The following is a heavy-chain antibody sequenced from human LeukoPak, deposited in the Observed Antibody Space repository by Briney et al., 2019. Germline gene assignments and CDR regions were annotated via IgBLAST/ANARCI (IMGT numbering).Heavy chain of an antibody. Sequence: ASVKVSCKASGYTFTSYGISWVRQAPGQGLEWMGWISAYNGNTNYAQKLQGRVTMTTDTSTSTAYMELRSLRSDDTAVYYCARGPGGSYFYYYYYYMDVWGKGTTVTISS. J-gene: IGHJ6*03. D-gene: IGHD1-26*01. V-gene: IGHV1-18*01. CDR1: GYTFTSYG. CDR3: ARGPGGSYFYYYYYYMDV. CDR2: ISAYNGNT.